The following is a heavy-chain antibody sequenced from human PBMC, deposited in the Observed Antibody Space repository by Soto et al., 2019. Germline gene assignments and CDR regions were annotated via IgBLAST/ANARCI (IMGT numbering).Heavy chain of an antibody. CDR3: ARGGLVYCGRTSWPLLDV. CDR1: GGSFSAYY. CDR2: INHSGST. Sequence: QVQLQQWGAGLLKPSETLSLTCVVSGGSFSAYYWSWIRQPPGKGLEWIGEINHSGSTNYNPSLKSRVTISVDTSKNQFSLKLNSVTAADTAVYYCARGGLVYCGRTSWPLLDVWDKGTTVTVSS. D-gene: IGHD2-2*01. V-gene: IGHV4-34*02. J-gene: IGHJ6*04.